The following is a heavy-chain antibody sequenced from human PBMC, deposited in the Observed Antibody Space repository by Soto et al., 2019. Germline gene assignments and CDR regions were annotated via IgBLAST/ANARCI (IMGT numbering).Heavy chain of an antibody. CDR2: INPRGETR. Sequence: GGSLRLSCAASGFTFSSYAMNWIRQAPGQGLEWLSFINPRGETRYIADSIRGRFTFSRDNARRSLYVQMNSLRAEDTAVYYCARSGLPLIEILDYWGHGTLVTVSS. CDR3: ARSGLPLIEILDY. D-gene: IGHD1-1*01. J-gene: IGHJ4*01. V-gene: IGHV3-48*04. CDR1: GFTFSSYA.